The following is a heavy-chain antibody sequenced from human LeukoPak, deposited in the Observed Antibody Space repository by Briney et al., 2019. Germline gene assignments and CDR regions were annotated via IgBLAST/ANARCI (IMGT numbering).Heavy chain of an antibody. CDR1: GFTFTSYS. Sequence: PGGSLRLSCAASGFTFTSYSMNWVRQAPGKGLEWVSTISGGGGSTYYADSVKGRFTISRDNSKNTLYLQMNSLRAEDTAVYYCARSGGSSADVWGQGTTVTVSS. CDR2: ISGGGGST. D-gene: IGHD2-15*01. J-gene: IGHJ6*02. V-gene: IGHV3-23*01. CDR3: ARSGGSSADV.